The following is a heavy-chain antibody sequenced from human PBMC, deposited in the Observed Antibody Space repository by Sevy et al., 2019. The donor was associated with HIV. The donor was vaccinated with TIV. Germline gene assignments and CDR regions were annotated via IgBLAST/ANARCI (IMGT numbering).Heavy chain of an antibody. CDR2: ISYDGSNK. CDR1: GFTFSSYG. D-gene: IGHD3-3*01. Sequence: GGALRLSCAASGFTFSSYGMHWVRQAPGKGLEWVAVISYDGSNKYYADSVKGRFTISRDNSKNTLYLQMNSLRAEDTAVYYCAKEAGSGRVTIFGVVIKGFIDYWGQRTLVTVSS. V-gene: IGHV3-30*18. CDR3: AKEAGSGRVTIFGVVIKGFIDY. J-gene: IGHJ4*02.